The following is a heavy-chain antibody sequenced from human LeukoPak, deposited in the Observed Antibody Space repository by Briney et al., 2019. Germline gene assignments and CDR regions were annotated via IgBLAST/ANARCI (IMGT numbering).Heavy chain of an antibody. Sequence: SETLSLTCTVSGGSISSYYWSWIRQPPGKGVEWIGYIYYSGSTKYNPSLRSRVTISVDTSKTQFSLKLTSVTAADTAVYYWARERRGPSYFDYWGQGTLVTVSS. CDR1: GGSISSYY. V-gene: IGHV4-59*01. CDR3: ARERRGPSYFDY. CDR2: IYYSGST. J-gene: IGHJ4*02.